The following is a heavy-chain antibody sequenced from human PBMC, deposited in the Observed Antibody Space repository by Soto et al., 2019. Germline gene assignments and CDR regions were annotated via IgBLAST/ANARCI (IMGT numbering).Heavy chain of an antibody. CDR1: GYTFTSYG. CDR2: ISAYNGNT. CDR3: ARDSDPPFIAARTYYYYYGMDV. D-gene: IGHD6-6*01. Sequence: ASVKVSCKASGYTFTSYGISWVRQAPGQGLEWMGWISAYNGNTNYAQKLQGRVTMTTDTSTSTAYMELRSLRSDDTAVYYCARDSDPPFIAARTYYYYYGMDVWGQGTTVTVSS. V-gene: IGHV1-18*04. J-gene: IGHJ6*02.